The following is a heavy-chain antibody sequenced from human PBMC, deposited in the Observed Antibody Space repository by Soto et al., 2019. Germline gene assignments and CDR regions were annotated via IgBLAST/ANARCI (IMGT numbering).Heavy chain of an antibody. D-gene: IGHD2-15*01. CDR3: ARLSGYCSGGTSCYFDY. J-gene: IGHJ4*02. CDR2: IYYSGST. CDR1: GGSISSSSYY. Sequence: SETLSLTCTVSGGSISSSSYYWGWIRQPPGKGLEWIGSIYYSGSTYYNPSPKSRVTISVDTSKNQFSLKLSSVTAADTAVYYCARLSGYCSGGTSCYFDYWGQGTLVTVYS. V-gene: IGHV4-39*01.